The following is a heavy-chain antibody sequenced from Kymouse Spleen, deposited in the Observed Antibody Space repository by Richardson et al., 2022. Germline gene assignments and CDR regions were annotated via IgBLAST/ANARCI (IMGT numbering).Heavy chain of an antibody. Sequence: QVQLVESGGGVVQPGRSLRLSCAASGFTFSSYGMHWVRQAPGKGLEWVAVISYDGSNKYYADSVKGRFTISRDNSKNTLYLQMNSLRAEDTAVYYCAWEYSSSSRYFQHWGQGTLVTVSS. D-gene: IGHD6-6*01. J-gene: IGHJ1*01. V-gene: IGHV3-30*18. CDR3: AWEYSSSSRYFQH. CDR2: ISYDGSNK. CDR1: GFTFSSYG.